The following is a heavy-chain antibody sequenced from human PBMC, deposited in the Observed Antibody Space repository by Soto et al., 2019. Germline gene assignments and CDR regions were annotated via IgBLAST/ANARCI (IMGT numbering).Heavy chain of an antibody. D-gene: IGHD1-7*01. CDR1: GGSISSGGYY. CDR2: IYYSGST. Sequence: PSETLSLTCTVSGGSISSGGYYWSWIRQHPGRGLEWIGYIYYSGSTYYNPSLKSRVTISVDTSKNQFSLKLSSVTAAYTAVYYCARTVNFLYYFDTGRRGALGAVS. CDR3: ARTVNFLYYFDT. J-gene: IGHJ4*02. V-gene: IGHV4-31*03.